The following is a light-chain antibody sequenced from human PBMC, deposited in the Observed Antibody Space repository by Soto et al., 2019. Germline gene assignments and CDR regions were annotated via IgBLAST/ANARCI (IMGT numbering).Light chain of an antibody. CDR1: ESIGTN. CDR3: HLYNHWPLT. J-gene: IGKJ4*01. CDR2: GAT. V-gene: IGKV3-15*01. Sequence: EIVVTQSPVTLSVSPGERATLSCRANESIGTNLAWYQQKPGQAPRLLIFGATTRATGVPARFSGTLSGTEFILTISSLQSEDLAVYYCHLYNHWPLTFGGGTKVEIK.